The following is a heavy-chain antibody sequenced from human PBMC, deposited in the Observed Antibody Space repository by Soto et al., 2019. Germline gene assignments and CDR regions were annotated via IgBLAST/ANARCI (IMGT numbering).Heavy chain of an antibody. D-gene: IGHD3-10*01. CDR2: ISSGSSYI. CDR3: ARDILSGGAYPDS. CDR1: GFTFSTYT. Sequence: LSLSCAASGFTFSTYTMNWVRQAPGKGLEWISSISSGSSYIYYAGSVKGRFTISRDNAKNSLFLQMNSLRADDTAVYYCARDILSGGAYPDSWGQGTLVTV. J-gene: IGHJ5*01. V-gene: IGHV3-21*01.